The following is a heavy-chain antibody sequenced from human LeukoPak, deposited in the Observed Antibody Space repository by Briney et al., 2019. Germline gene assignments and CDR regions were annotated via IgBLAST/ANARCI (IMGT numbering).Heavy chain of an antibody. Sequence: PGGSLRLSCAASGFTFSSYSMNWVRQAPGKGLEWVSSISSSSSYIYHADSVKGRFTISRDNAKNSLYLQMNSLRAEDTAVYYCAYSGYVGLDYFDYWGQGTLVTVSS. D-gene: IGHD5-12*01. CDR2: ISSSSSYI. J-gene: IGHJ4*02. V-gene: IGHV3-21*01. CDR3: AYSGYVGLDYFDY. CDR1: GFTFSSYS.